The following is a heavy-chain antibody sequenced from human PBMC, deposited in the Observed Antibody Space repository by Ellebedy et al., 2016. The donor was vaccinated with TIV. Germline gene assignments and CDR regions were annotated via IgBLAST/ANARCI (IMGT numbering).Heavy chain of an antibody. CDR3: ARGNGFCSAGSCYSDASVDD. CDR2: VYHSGNS. Sequence: MPSETLSLTCTVSGGSVSSGDYYWNWIRQPPGKGLEWIGSVYHSGNSYYNPSLKSRITISLDTSKNEFSLNLNSVTAADTAVYYCARGNGFCSAGSCYSDASVDDWGQGTLVSVSS. CDR1: GGSVSSGDYY. V-gene: IGHV4-39*07. D-gene: IGHD2-15*01. J-gene: IGHJ4*02.